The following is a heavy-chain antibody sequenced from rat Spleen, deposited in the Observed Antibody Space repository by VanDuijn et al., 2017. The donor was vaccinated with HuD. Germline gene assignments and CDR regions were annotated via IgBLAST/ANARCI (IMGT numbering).Heavy chain of an antibody. Sequence: EVQLVESGGGLVQPGRSLKLSCAASGFTFSHYGMAWVRQTPTKGLEWVASITNSGGSTYYRDSVKGRFTISRDNAKSTLYLQMNSLRSEDTATYYCTRALYYYDGTYYYDYFDYWGQGVMVTVSS. CDR1: GFTFSHYG. J-gene: IGHJ2*01. V-gene: IGHV5S13*01. CDR3: TRALYYYDGTYYYDYFDY. D-gene: IGHD1-12*02. CDR2: ITNSGGST.